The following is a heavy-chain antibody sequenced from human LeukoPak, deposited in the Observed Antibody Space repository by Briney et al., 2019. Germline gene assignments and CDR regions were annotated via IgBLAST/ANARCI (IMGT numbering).Heavy chain of an antibody. J-gene: IGHJ6*03. CDR3: ARANDDCSSTSCYVRGGTYYYYMDV. CDR1: GFAFDDYG. V-gene: IGHV3-20*04. D-gene: IGHD2-2*01. CDR2: INWNGGST. Sequence: GGSLRLSCAASGFAFDDYGMSWVRQAPGKGLEWVSGINWNGGSTCYADSVKGRFTISRDNAKNSLYLQMNSLRAEDTALYYCARANDDCSSTSCYVRGGTYYYYMDVWGKGTTVTVSS.